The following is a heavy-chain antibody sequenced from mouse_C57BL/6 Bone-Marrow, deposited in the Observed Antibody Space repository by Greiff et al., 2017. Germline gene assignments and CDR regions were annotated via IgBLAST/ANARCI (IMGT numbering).Heavy chain of an antibody. CDR2: IDPSDSYT. V-gene: IGHV1-59*01. CDR1: GYTFTSYW. J-gene: IGHJ4*01. CDR3: ARRDY. Sequence: QVQLQQPGAELVRPGTSVKLSCKASGYTFTSYWMPWVKQRPGQGLEWIGVIDPSDSYTNYNQKFKGKATLTVDKSSSTAYMQLSSLTSEDSAVYYCARRDYWGQGTSVTVSS.